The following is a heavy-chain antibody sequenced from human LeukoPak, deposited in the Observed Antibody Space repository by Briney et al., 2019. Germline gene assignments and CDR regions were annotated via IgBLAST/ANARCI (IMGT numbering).Heavy chain of an antibody. V-gene: IGHV3-9*01. Sequence: GGSLRLSCAASGFTFDDYAMHWVRQAPGKGLEWVSGISWNSGSIGYADSVKGRFTISRDNAKNSLYLQMNSLRAEDTAVYYCARDRRPAGIVAAPFDYWGQGTLVTVSS. CDR3: ARDRRPAGIVAAPFDY. D-gene: IGHD5-12*01. CDR2: ISWNSGSI. CDR1: GFTFDDYA. J-gene: IGHJ4*02.